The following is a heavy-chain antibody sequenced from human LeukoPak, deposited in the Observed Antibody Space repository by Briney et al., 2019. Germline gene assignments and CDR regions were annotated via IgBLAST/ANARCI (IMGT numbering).Heavy chain of an antibody. D-gene: IGHD4-17*01. Sequence: PGGSLRLSCAASGFTFSRYAMHWVRQAPGKGLEWVAIISYDGSSKYYADSVRGRFTSSGDNAKNTLYLKMNSLRAADTAVYYCARNRYGDYYFDYWGQGTLVTVSS. V-gene: IGHV3-30-3*01. CDR3: ARNRYGDYYFDY. J-gene: IGHJ4*02. CDR2: ISYDGSSK. CDR1: GFTFSRYA.